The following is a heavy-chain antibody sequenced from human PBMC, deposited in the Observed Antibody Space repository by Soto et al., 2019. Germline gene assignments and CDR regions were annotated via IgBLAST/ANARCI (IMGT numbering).Heavy chain of an antibody. Sequence: SETLSLTCTVSGGSVSSGSYYWSWIRQPPGKGLEWIGYIYYSGSTNYNPSLKSRVTISVDTSKNQFSLKLSSVTAADTAVYYCARMGFDWFATYDYWVQGTLVTVSS. D-gene: IGHD3-9*01. CDR2: IYYSGST. CDR3: ARMGFDWFATYDY. V-gene: IGHV4-61*01. CDR1: GGSVSSGSYY. J-gene: IGHJ4*02.